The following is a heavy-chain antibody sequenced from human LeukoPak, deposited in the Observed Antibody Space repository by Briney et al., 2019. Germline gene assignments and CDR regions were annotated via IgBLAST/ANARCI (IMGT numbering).Heavy chain of an antibody. CDR2: ISSSSGII. D-gene: IGHD5-18*01. V-gene: IGHV3-48*03. CDR3: ARLHIRGYRYGFDF. J-gene: IGHJ4*02. CDR1: GFTFTYYE. Sequence: QPGRSLRLSCAASGFTFTYYEMNWVRLAPGKGLEWVSYISSSSGIIYYADSVKGRFTTSRDNAKISLHLQMSSLRAEDTARYYCARLHIRGYRYGFDFWGQGTLVTVSS.